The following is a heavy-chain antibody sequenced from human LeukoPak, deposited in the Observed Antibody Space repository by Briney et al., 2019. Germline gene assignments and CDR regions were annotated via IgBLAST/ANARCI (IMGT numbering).Heavy chain of an antibody. CDR1: GFTFSSYS. CDR3: ARDLVVVVPAARGDAFDI. D-gene: IGHD2-2*01. CDR2: ISSSSSYI. Sequence: GGSLRLSCAASGFTFSSYSMNWVRQAPGTGLEWVSSISSSSSYIYYADSVKGRFTISRDNAKNSLYLQMNSLRAEDTAVYYCARDLVVVVPAARGDAFDIWGQGTMVTLSS. V-gene: IGHV3-21*01. J-gene: IGHJ3*02.